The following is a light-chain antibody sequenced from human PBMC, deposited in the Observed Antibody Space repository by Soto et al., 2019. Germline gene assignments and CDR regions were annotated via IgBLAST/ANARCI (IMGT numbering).Light chain of an antibody. J-gene: IGLJ1*01. Sequence: QSVLTQPASVSGSPGQSITISCTGTSSDVGGYNYVSWYQQHPGKAPKLMIYAVSNRPSGVSNRFSGSKSGNTATLTISGLQAEDEADYYCCSYTSSSTGYVFGTGTKVTVL. V-gene: IGLV2-14*01. CDR2: AVS. CDR3: CSYTSSSTGYV. CDR1: SSDVGGYNY.